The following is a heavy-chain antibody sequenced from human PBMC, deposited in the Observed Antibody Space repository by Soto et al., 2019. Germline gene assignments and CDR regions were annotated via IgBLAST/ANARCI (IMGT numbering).Heavy chain of an antibody. V-gene: IGHV1-3*01. D-gene: IGHD3-3*01. J-gene: IGHJ6*02. Sequence: ASVKVSCKASGYTFTSYAMHWVRQAPGQRLEWMGWINAGNGNTKYSQKFQGRVTITRDTSASTAYMELSSLRSEDTAVYYCARDGRDDFWSGYYETHYGMDVWGQGTTVTVSS. CDR2: INAGNGNT. CDR1: GYTFTSYA. CDR3: ARDGRDDFWSGYYETHYGMDV.